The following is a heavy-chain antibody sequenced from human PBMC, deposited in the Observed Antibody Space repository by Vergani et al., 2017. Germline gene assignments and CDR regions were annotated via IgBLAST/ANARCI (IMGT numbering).Heavy chain of an antibody. V-gene: IGHV3-64*04. CDR3: AREGWDYYGSGSSPDY. D-gene: IGHD3-10*01. CDR2: ISSNGGST. Sequence: VQLVESGGGLVQPGGSLRLSCSASGFTFSSYAMHWVRQAPGKGLEYVSAISSNGGSTYYADSVKGRFTISRDNAKNSLYLQMNSLRAEDTAVYYCAREGWDYYGSGSSPDYWGQGTLVTVSS. CDR1: GFTFSSYA. J-gene: IGHJ4*02.